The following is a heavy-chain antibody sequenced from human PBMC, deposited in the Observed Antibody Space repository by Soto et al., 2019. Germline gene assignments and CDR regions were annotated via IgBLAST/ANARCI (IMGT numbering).Heavy chain of an antibody. CDR2: INTLGAAV. J-gene: IGHJ4*02. CDR3: ARGSFGELLFDY. D-gene: IGHD3-10*01. Sequence: EVQMLAAGGGVVQPGGALRLSCGASGFIFSRHGMSWVRQAPGKGLEWVSSINTLGAAVDNVDFVKGRFTVSRDNSENTLYLQMNNLREEDTAIYYCARGSFGELLFDYWGQGALVTVS. CDR1: GFIFSRHG. V-gene: IGHV3-23*01.